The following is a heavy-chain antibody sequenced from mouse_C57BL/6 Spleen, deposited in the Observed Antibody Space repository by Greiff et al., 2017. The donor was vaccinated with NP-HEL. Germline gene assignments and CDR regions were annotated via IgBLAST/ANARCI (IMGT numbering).Heavy chain of an antibody. D-gene: IGHD2-5*01. V-gene: IGHV2-6*01. CDR2: IWGVGST. J-gene: IGHJ4*01. CDR1: GFSLTSYG. Sequence: VMLVESGPGLVAPSQSLSITCTVSGFSLTSYGVDWVRQSPGKGLEWLGVIWGVGSTNYNSALKSRLSISKDNSKSQVFLKMNSLQTDDTAMYYCARRYSNFAMDYWGQGTSVTVSS. CDR3: ARRYSNFAMDY.